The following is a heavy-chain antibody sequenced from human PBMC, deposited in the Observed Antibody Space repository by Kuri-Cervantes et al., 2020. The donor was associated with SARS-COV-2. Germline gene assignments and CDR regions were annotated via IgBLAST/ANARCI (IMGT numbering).Heavy chain of an antibody. CDR2: INHSGST. Sequence: SETLSLTCAVYGGSFSGYYWSGIRQPPGKGLEWIGEINHSGSTNYNPSLKSRVTISVDTSKNQFSLKLSSVTAADTAVYYCARDNILYSGSGFDLWGQGTLVTVSS. J-gene: IGHJ4*02. CDR1: GGSFSGYY. CDR3: ARDNILYSGSGFDL. V-gene: IGHV4-34*01. D-gene: IGHD1-26*01.